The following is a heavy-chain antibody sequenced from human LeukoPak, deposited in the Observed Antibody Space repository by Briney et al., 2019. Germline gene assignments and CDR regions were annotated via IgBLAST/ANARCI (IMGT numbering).Heavy chain of an antibody. J-gene: IGHJ4*02. Sequence: EGSLRLSCAASGFTFSSYSMNWVRQAPGKGLEWVSSISSSSSYIYYADSVKGRFTISRDNAKNSLYLQMNSLRAEDTAVYYCASRGTMAGYSLDYWGQGTLVTVSS. CDR3: ASRGTMAGYSLDY. CDR1: GFTFSSYS. D-gene: IGHD3-9*01. CDR2: ISSSSSYI. V-gene: IGHV3-21*01.